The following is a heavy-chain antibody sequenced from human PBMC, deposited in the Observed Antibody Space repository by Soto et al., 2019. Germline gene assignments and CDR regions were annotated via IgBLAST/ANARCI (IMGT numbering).Heavy chain of an antibody. V-gene: IGHV1-8*01. D-gene: IGHD3-3*01. J-gene: IGHJ6*03. Sequence: ASVKVACKDPGYTYTREDMKWVRQANGQRLEWMGWMNPNSGNTVYAEEFQGRLTMTRNTSISTAYTELSSLRSEDPAVYYCARAGEYDFWSGSPSYYYYYMDVWGKGTTVTVSS. CDR1: GYTYTRED. CDR2: MNPNSGNT. CDR3: ARAGEYDFWSGSPSYYYYYMDV.